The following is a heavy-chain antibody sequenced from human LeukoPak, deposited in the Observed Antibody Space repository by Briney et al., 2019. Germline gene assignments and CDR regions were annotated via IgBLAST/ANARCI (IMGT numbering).Heavy chain of an antibody. D-gene: IGHD3-22*01. V-gene: IGHV3-30*18. CDR2: ISYDGSNK. Sequence: PGGSLRLSCAASGFTFSSYAMSWVRQAPGKGLEWVAVISYDGSNKYYADSVKGRFTISRDNSKNTLYLQMNSLRAEDTAVYYCAKDRLLYDSGGYYFDYWGQGTLVTVSS. CDR3: AKDRLLYDSGGYYFDY. CDR1: GFTFSSYA. J-gene: IGHJ4*02.